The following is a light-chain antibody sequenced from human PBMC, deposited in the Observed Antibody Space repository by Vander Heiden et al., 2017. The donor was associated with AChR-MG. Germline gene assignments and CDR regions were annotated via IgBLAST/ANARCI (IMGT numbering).Light chain of an antibody. CDR3: QYYDSSLSGVV. J-gene: IGLJ2*01. V-gene: IGLV1-40*01. CDR2: GNS. Sequence: QSVLTQPPSVSGAPGQRVTISCTGSSSNIGAGYDVHWYQQLPGTAPKLLIEGNSNRPSGVPDRFSGSKSGTSASLAITGLQAEDEADYYCQYYDSSLSGVVFGGGTKLTVL. CDR1: SSNIGAGYD.